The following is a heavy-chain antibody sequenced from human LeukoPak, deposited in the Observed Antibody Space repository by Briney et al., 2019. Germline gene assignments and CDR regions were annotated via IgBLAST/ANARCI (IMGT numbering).Heavy chain of an antibody. V-gene: IGHV3-48*04. Sequence: GGSLRLSCAASGFTFSSYSMNWVRQAPGKGLEWVSYISTSSSTIYYADSVKGRFTISRDNAKNSLYLQMNSLRAEDTAVYYCARDLYRIVVVPHYFDYWGQGTLVTVSS. J-gene: IGHJ4*02. D-gene: IGHD3-22*01. CDR2: ISTSSSTI. CDR1: GFTFSSYS. CDR3: ARDLYRIVVVPHYFDY.